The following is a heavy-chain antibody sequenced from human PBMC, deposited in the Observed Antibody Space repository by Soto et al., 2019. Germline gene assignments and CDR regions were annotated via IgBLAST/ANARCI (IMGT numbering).Heavy chain of an antibody. CDR1: GFTFSRYS. Sequence: GGSLRLSCAASGFTFSRYSMNWVRQAPGKGLEWVSSISSSSSYIYYADTVKGRFTISRDNAKNSLYLQMNSLRADDTAVYYCASDSGYYREDYWGQGTLVTVSS. CDR3: ASDSGYYREDY. D-gene: IGHD5-12*01. CDR2: ISSSSSYI. J-gene: IGHJ4*02. V-gene: IGHV3-21*01.